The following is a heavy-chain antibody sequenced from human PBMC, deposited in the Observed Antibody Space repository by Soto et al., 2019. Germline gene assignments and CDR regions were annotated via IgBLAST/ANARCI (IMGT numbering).Heavy chain of an antibody. CDR3: ARIILTGSIYGRPHYYYYGMDV. V-gene: IGHV3-23*01. D-gene: IGHD3-9*01. Sequence: GGSLRLSCAASGFTFSSYAMSWVRQTPGKGLEWVSAISGSGGSTYYADSVKGRFTISRDNSKNTLYLQMNSLRAEDTAVYYCARIILTGSIYGRPHYYYYGMDVWGQGTTVTVSS. CDR2: ISGSGGST. CDR1: GFTFSSYA. J-gene: IGHJ6*02.